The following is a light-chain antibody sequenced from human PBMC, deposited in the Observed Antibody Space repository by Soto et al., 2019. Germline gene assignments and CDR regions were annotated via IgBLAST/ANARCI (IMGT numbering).Light chain of an antibody. CDR2: DAS. CDR1: QDISNS. J-gene: IGKJ2*01. CDR3: LQHNRYPHT. Sequence: DIQMTQSPYAMSASVGDIVTITCRASQDISNSLDSFQQKPGKVPKRLIHDASGLQSGVPSRFSGSGSVTEVTRPISILQPQDFATYYGLQHNRYPHTFGQGTKRDI. V-gene: IGKV1-17*03.